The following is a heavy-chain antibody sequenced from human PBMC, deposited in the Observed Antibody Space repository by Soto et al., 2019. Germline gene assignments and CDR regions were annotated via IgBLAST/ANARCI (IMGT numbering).Heavy chain of an antibody. Sequence: EVQLLESGGGLVQPGGSLRLSCAASGFTFSSYAMSWVRQAPGKGMEWVSAISGSGGSTYYADSVKGRFTISRDKSKNTLYLQMNSLRAEDTAVYYCAKAPRVYGDYGGDDYWGQGTLVTVSA. V-gene: IGHV3-23*01. CDR2: ISGSGGST. J-gene: IGHJ4*02. D-gene: IGHD4-17*01. CDR3: AKAPRVYGDYGGDDY. CDR1: GFTFSSYA.